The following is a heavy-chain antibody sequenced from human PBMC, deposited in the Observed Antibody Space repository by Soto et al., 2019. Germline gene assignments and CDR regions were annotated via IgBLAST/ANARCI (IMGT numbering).Heavy chain of an antibody. J-gene: IGHJ5*02. CDR3: ARGTVVTPNWFDP. D-gene: IGHD2-15*01. V-gene: IGHV4-31*03. CDR1: GGSISSGGYY. Sequence: QVQLQESGPGLVKPSQTLSLTCTVSGGSISSGGYYWSWIRQHPGQGLEWIGYIYYSGSTYSTPAPKSRVAIPVATSKNQCSLRLSSVTAADTAVYYCARGTVVTPNWFDPSGQGTLFTVSS. CDR2: IYYSGST.